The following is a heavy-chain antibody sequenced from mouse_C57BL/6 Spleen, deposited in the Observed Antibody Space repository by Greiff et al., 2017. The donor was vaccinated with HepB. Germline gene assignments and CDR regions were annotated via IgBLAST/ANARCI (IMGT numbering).Heavy chain of an antibody. CDR1: GYTFTDYE. CDR2: IDPETGGT. CDR3: TRWLPLYAMDF. V-gene: IGHV1-15*01. Sequence: VQLQQSGAELVRPGASVTLSCKASGYTFTDYEMHWVKQTPVHGLEWIGAIDPETGGTAYNQKFKGKAILTADKSSSTAYMELRSLTSEDSAVCYCTRWLPLYAMDFWGQGTSVNVSS. J-gene: IGHJ4*01. D-gene: IGHD2-2*01.